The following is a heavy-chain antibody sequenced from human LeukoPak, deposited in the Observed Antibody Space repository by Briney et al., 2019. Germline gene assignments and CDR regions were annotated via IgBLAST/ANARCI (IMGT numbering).Heavy chain of an antibody. V-gene: IGHV3-64*05. CDR2: ISNNGGST. J-gene: IGHJ4*02. D-gene: IGHD6-19*01. CDR1: GFTFISHA. Sequence: GGSLRLSCSASGFTFISHAMHWVRQAPGKGLEYVSAISNNGGSTYYADSVEGRFIISRDNSKNTLYFQMSSLRPEDTAVYYCARDGGTGWYYPDYWGQGTLVTVSS. CDR3: ARDGGTGWYYPDY.